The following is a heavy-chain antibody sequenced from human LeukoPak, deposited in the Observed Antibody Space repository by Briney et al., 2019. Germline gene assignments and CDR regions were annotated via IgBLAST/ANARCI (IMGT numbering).Heavy chain of an antibody. V-gene: IGHV1-69*13. D-gene: IGHD1-26*01. CDR3: AGSYRIVGATTDYYYMDV. CDR1: GGTFSSYA. CDR2: IIPIFGTA. J-gene: IGHJ6*03. Sequence: ASVKVSCKASGGTFSSYAISWVRQAPGQGLEWMGGIIPIFGTANYAQKFQGRVTITADESTSTAYMELSSLRSEDTAVYYCAGSYRIVGATTDYYYMDVWGKGTTVTISS.